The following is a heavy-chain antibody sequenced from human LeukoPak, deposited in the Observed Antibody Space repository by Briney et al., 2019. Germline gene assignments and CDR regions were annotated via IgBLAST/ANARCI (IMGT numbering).Heavy chain of an antibody. Sequence: ASVKVSCKVSGYTLTELSMHWVRQAPGKGLEWMGGFDPEDGETIYAQKFQGRVTMTEDTSTDTAYMELSSLRSEDTAVYYCATVIGAADPFDYWGQGTLVTVSS. CDR1: GYTLTELS. CDR2: FDPEDGET. V-gene: IGHV1-24*01. D-gene: IGHD6-13*01. CDR3: ATVIGAADPFDY. J-gene: IGHJ4*02.